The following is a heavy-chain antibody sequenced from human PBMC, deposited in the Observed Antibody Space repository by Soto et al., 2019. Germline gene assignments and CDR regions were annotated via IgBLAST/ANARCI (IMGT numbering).Heavy chain of an antibody. CDR1: GGSISSSSYY. V-gene: IGHV4-39*01. Sequence: ASETLSLTCTVSGGSISSSSYYWGWIRQPPGKGLEWIGSIYYSGSTYYNPSLKSRVTISVDTSKNQFSLKLSSVTAADTAVYYCARPSNYDFWSGYYAPYYMDVWGKGTTVTVSS. CDR3: ARPSNYDFWSGYYAPYYMDV. D-gene: IGHD3-3*01. J-gene: IGHJ6*03. CDR2: IYYSGST.